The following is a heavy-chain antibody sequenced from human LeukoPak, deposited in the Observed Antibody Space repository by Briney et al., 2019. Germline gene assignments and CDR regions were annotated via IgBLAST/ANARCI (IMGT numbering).Heavy chain of an antibody. Sequence: ASVKVSCKASGYNFIGYYMHWVRQTSGQGLEGMGRFNPKTGNTNYAPQFQGRISMTWDRSITTGYMELSGLTPDDTALYYCARGYSGYDLKFDPWGQGTQVTVSS. CDR2: FNPKTGNT. CDR1: GYNFIGYY. D-gene: IGHD5-12*01. CDR3: ARGYSGYDLKFDP. J-gene: IGHJ5*02. V-gene: IGHV1-2*06.